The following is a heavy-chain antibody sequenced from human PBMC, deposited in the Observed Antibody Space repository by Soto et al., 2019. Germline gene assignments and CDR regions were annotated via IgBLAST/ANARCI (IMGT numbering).Heavy chain of an antibody. CDR3: XXXAXXSGLDY. V-gene: IGHV3-23*01. Sequence: EVQLLESGGGLVQPGGSLRLSCEASGFTFSSYAMSWVRQAPGKGLEWVSAISGSGGSTYYADSVKGRFTISRDNSKNTLYLQMXSLRXGXTAXXXXXXXAXXSGLDYWGQGTLVTV. CDR2: ISGSGGST. D-gene: IGHD6-25*01. CDR1: GFTFSSYA. J-gene: IGHJ4*02.